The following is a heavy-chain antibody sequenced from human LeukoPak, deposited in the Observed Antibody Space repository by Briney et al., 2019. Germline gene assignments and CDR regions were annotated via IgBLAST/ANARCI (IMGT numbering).Heavy chain of an antibody. V-gene: IGHV6-1*01. D-gene: IGHD2-8*01. CDR1: GDSVSSNSVA. CDR3: ARGRVSAFDI. J-gene: IGHJ3*02. CDR2: TYYRSKWYI. Sequence: SQTLSLTCAISGDSVSSNSVAWNWIRQSPSRGPEWLGRTYYRSKWYIYYADSVKSRITISPDTSKNQFSLQLNSMTPEDTAIYYCARGRVSAFDIWGQGTMVIVSS.